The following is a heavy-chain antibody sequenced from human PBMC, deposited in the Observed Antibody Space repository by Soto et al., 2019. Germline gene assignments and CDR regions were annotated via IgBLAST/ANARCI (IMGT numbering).Heavy chain of an antibody. CDR1: GYTFTCYY. CDR2: INPNSGGT. J-gene: IGHJ3*02. V-gene: IGHV1-2*02. Sequence: AAVKVSCKASGYTFTCYYMHWVRQAPGQGREWMGWINPNSGGTNYAQKFQGRVTMTRDTSISTAYMELSRLRSDDTGVYYCARVTMDDAFDIWGQGTMVTVS. D-gene: IGHD3-10*01. CDR3: ARVTMDDAFDI.